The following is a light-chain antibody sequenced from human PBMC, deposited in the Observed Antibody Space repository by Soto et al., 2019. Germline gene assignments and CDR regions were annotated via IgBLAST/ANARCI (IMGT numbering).Light chain of an antibody. CDR1: QDIGRR. Sequence: DIEMTQSPSPVSASTGDRFTIXXRASQDIGRRLAWFQQKPGKAPKXLIYAASSLQSGVPSRFSGSGSGTDFTLTISSLQPEDFATYYCQQANSFPRTFGQGTKVDIK. V-gene: IGKV1-12*01. J-gene: IGKJ1*01. CDR3: QQANSFPRT. CDR2: AAS.